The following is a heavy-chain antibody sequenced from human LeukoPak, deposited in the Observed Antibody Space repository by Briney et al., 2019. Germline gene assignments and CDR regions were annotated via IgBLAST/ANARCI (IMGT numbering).Heavy chain of an antibody. CDR3: ATDGAGFDT. CDR2: INIGGTNT. CDR1: GFTFNDHY. Sequence: RGGSLRLSCAASGFTFNDHYMSWIRQAPGRGLEWLSYINIGGTNTHYADSVKGRFTISRDNAKKSLYLEMNNLRAEDTAVYYCATDGAGFDTWGQGVLVTVSS. V-gene: IGHV3-11*01. J-gene: IGHJ5*02.